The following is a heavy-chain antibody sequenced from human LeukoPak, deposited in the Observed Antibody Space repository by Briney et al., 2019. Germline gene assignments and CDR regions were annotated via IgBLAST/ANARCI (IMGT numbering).Heavy chain of an antibody. CDR2: IYYSGST. CDR1: GGSISSYY. J-gene: IGHJ4*02. D-gene: IGHD3-16*02. CDR3: ARAMITFGGVIVVFDY. Sequence: SETLSLTCTVSGGSISSYYWSWIRQPPGKGLEWIGYIYYSGSTNYNPSLKSRVTISVDTSKNQFSLKLSPVTAADTAVYYCARAMITFGGVIVVFDYWGQGTLVTVSS. V-gene: IGHV4-59*01.